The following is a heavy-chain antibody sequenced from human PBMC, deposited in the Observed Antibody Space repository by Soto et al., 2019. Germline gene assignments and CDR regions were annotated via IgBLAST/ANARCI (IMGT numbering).Heavy chain of an antibody. CDR1: GFSFSSYA. D-gene: IGHD6-19*01. V-gene: IGHV3-23*01. CDR3: AKGSSGWYERFDY. CDR2: ISGSGGST. Sequence: EVQLLESGGGLVQPGGSLRLSCAASGFSFSSYAMSWVRQAPGKGLEWVSAISGSGGSTYYADSVKGRFTISRDNAKNTLYLQMNSLRAEDTAVYYCAKGSSGWYERFDYWGQGTLVTVSS. J-gene: IGHJ4*02.